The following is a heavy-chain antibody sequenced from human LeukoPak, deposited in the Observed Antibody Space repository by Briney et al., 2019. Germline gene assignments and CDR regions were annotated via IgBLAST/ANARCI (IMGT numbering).Heavy chain of an antibody. CDR3: AKGSRPARPYYFDS. D-gene: IGHD6-6*01. J-gene: IGHJ4*02. V-gene: IGHV3-23*01. Sequence: GGSLRLSCAASGFTFSSYAMSWVRQAPGKGLEWVSAITDSGGDTYSADSVKGRFTISRDNSRNTLYLQMNSLRAEDTAVYYCAKGSRPARPYYFDSWGQGTLVTVSS. CDR1: GFTFSSYA. CDR2: ITDSGGDT.